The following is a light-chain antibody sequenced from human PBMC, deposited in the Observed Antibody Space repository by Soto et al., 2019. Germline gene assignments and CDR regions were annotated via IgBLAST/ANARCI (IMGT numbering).Light chain of an antibody. J-gene: IGLJ1*01. CDR3: SSYTSRSTLV. CDR1: SSVVGGYNY. Sequence: QSALTQPASVSGSPGQSITISCTGTSSVVGGYNYVSWYQQHPGKAPKLMIYEVTNRPSGVSNRFSGSKSGNTASLTISGLQAEDEADYYFSSYTSRSTLVFGTGTQLTVL. CDR2: EVT. V-gene: IGLV2-14*01.